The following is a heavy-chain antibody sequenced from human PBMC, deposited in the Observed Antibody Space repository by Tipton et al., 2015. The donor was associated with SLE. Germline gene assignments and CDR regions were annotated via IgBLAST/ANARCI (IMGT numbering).Heavy chain of an antibody. J-gene: IGHJ3*02. V-gene: IGHV4-61*08. CDR3: ARGAGDSPDAFDI. CDR2: IYYSGST. CDR1: GGSISSGGYY. D-gene: IGHD6-19*01. Sequence: TLSLTCTVSGGSISSGGYYWSWIRQLPGKGLEWIGYIYYSGSTKSNPSLKSRVTISVDTSKNQFSLKLSSVTAADTAVYYCARGAGDSPDAFDIWGQGTMVTVSS.